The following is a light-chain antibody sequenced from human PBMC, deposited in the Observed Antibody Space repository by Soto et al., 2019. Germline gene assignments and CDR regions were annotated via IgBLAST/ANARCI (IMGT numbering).Light chain of an antibody. CDR3: LLSYSGPRGV. CDR2: DTS. Sequence: AVVTKEPSQSVSIAGTVALTLNSSTGAVTSGHYPYWFQQKPGQAPRTLIYDTSYRHSWTPARFSGSLLGGKAALTLSGAQPEDEADYYCLLSYSGPRGVFGTGTKVTVL. V-gene: IGLV7-46*01. CDR1: TGAVTSGHY. J-gene: IGLJ1*01.